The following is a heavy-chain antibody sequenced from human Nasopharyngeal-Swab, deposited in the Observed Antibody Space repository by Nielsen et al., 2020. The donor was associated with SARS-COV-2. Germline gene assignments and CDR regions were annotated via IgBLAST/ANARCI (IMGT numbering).Heavy chain of an antibody. CDR2: TYYRSKWSF. CDR1: GDRVSSNSAT. V-gene: IGHV6-1*01. D-gene: IGHD1-7*01. Sequence: SQTLSLTCAISGDRVSSNSATWSWIRQSPSRGLEWLGRTYYRSKWSFDYAVSVRSRISINPDTSKNQISLQLNSVTPEDTAVYYCTRVTGATPWFDPWGQGTLVTVSS. J-gene: IGHJ5*02. CDR3: TRVTGATPWFDP.